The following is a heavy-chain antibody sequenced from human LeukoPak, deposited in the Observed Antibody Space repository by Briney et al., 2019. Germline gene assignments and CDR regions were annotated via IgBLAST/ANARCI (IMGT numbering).Heavy chain of an antibody. J-gene: IGHJ5*02. D-gene: IGHD2-2*01. CDR2: INPGDSDT. V-gene: IGHV5-51*01. CDR3: ARLGGYCSSTSCYGWFDP. CDR1: GYSFTSYW. Sequence: GESLKISCKGSGYSFTSYWIAWVRQTPGKGLEWMGLINPGDSDTRYSPSFQGQVTFSADKSISTAYLQWSSLKASDTAMYYCARLGGYCSSTSCYGWFDPWGQGTLVTVSS.